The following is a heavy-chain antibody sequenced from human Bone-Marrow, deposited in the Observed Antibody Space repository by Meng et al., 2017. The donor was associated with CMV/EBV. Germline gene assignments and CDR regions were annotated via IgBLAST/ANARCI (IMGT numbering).Heavy chain of an antibody. J-gene: IGHJ4*02. CDR3: ARSSGWSRFDY. D-gene: IGHD6-19*01. CDR2: INPNTDT. V-gene: IGHV1-2*02. Sequence: QGQPVQSGAWVKEPGASVKVSCKASGYTLTDDYIHWVRQAPGQWLEWMGWINPNTDTNYAQNFQGRVTMTRDMSINTAYMELSRLTSGDTAVYYCARSSGWSRFDYWGQGTLVTVSS. CDR1: GYTLTDDY.